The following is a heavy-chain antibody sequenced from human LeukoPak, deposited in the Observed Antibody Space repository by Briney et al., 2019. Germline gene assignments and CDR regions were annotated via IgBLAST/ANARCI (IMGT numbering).Heavy chain of an antibody. CDR2: ISGSGGST. D-gene: IGHD3-22*01. J-gene: IGHJ5*02. CDR3: AKDPNYYDSSGYYH. CDR1: GFTFSSYG. Sequence: GGSLRLSCAASGFTFSSYGMHWVRQAPGKGLEWVSAISGSGGSTYYADSVKGRFTISRDNSKNTLYLQMNSLRAEDTAVYYCAKDPNYYDSSGYYHWGQGTLVTVSP. V-gene: IGHV3-23*01.